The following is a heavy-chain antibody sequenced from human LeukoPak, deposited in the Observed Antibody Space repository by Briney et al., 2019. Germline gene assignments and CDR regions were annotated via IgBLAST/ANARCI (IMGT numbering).Heavy chain of an antibody. CDR2: IYSGGST. Sequence: PGGTLRLSCAASGFTFSSYGMSWVRQAPGKGLEWVSVIYSGGSTYYADSVKGRFTISRDNSKNTLYLQMNSLRAEDTAVYYCARGRATVAGTPYWGQGTLVTVSS. J-gene: IGHJ4*02. CDR3: ARGRATVAGTPY. CDR1: GFTFSSYG. V-gene: IGHV3-53*01. D-gene: IGHD6-19*01.